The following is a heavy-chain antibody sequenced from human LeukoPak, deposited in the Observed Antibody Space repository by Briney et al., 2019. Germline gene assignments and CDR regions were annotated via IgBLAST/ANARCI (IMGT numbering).Heavy chain of an antibody. CDR3: APTSVSYFDY. CDR1: GYTFTGYL. Sequence: ASVKVSCKTSGYTFTGYLMHWVRQAPGQGLEWMGWINPNSGGANYAQKFQGRVTMTRDTSISTAYMELSRLRSDDTAVYYCAPTSVSYFDYWGQGTLVTASS. V-gene: IGHV1-2*02. J-gene: IGHJ4*02. D-gene: IGHD2-2*01. CDR2: INPNSGGA.